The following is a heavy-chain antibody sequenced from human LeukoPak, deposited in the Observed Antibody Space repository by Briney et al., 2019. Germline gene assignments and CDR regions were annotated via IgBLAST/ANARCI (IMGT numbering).Heavy chain of an antibody. CDR3: ARANNWNDAEYFQH. CDR1: GGTFSSYA. D-gene: IGHD1-20*01. CDR2: IIPILGIA. Sequence: GASVKVSCKASGGTFSSYAISWVRQAPGQGLEWMGRIIPILGIANYAQKFQGRVTITADKSTSTAYMELSSLRSEDTAVYYCARANNWNDAEYFQHWGQGTLVTVSS. V-gene: IGHV1-69*04. J-gene: IGHJ1*01.